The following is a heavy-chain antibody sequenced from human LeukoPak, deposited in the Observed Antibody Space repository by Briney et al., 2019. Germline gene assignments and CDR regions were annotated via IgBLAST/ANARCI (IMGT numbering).Heavy chain of an antibody. CDR3: AKNYGGNSGVYWFDP. D-gene: IGHD4-23*01. J-gene: IGHJ5*02. V-gene: IGHV3-30*02. CDR1: GFTFSSYG. Sequence: GGSLRLSCAASGFTFSSYGMHWVRQAPGKGLEWVAFIRYDGSNKYYADSVKGRFTISRDNSKNTLYLQMNSLRAEDTAVYYCAKNYGGNSGVYWFDPWGQGTLVTVSS. CDR2: IRYDGSNK.